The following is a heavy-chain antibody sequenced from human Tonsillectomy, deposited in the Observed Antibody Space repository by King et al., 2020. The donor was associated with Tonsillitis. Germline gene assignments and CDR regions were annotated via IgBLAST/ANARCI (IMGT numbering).Heavy chain of an antibody. CDR2: ISYDGSNK. Sequence: QLVQSGGGVVQPGRSLRLSCAASGFTFSSYGMHWVRQAPGKGLEWVAVISYDGSNKYYADSVKGRFTISRDISKNTLYLQMNSLRTEDTAVFYCARPYGSGSYYYYYGMDVWGQGTTVTVSS. D-gene: IGHD3-10*01. CDR3: ARPYGSGSYYYYYGMDV. J-gene: IGHJ6*02. V-gene: IGHV3-30*03. CDR1: GFTFSSYG.